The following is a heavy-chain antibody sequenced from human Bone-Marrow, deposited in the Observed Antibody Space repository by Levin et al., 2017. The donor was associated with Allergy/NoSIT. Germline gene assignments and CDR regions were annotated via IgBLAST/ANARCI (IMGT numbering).Heavy chain of an antibody. J-gene: IGHJ6*02. Sequence: PGGSLRLSCAASGFTFSSYAMHWVRQAPGKGLEWVAVISYDGSNKYYADSVKGRFTISRDNSKNTLYLQMNSLRAEDTAVYYCARDEGKQLPRGAYYYYYGMDVWGQGTTVTVSS. CDR2: ISYDGSNK. CDR1: GFTFSSYA. D-gene: IGHD6-6*01. V-gene: IGHV3-30*04. CDR3: ARDEGKQLPRGAYYYYYGMDV.